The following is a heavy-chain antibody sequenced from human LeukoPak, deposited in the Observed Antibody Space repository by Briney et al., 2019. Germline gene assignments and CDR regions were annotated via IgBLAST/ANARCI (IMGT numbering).Heavy chain of an antibody. CDR1: GHIFTTHY. J-gene: IGHJ4*02. D-gene: IGHD5-24*01. V-gene: IGHV1-3*04. CDR3: AMSVEMAAIPTFDY. Sequence: ASVKVSCKTSGHIFTTHYIHWMRQAPGQRLEWLGRVNTDNTKSEYSQKFQGRVIITRDTSASTAYMEMSGLRSEDTAMYYCAMSVEMAAIPTFDYWGQGTLVTVSS. CDR2: VNTDNTKS.